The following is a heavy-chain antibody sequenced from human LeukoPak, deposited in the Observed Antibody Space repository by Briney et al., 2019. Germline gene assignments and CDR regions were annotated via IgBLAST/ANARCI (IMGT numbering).Heavy chain of an antibody. V-gene: IGHV4-34*01. D-gene: IGHD6-13*01. CDR2: INHSGST. Sequence: SETLSLTCAVYGGSFSGYYGSWIRQPPGKGLEWIGEINHSGSTNYNPSLKSRVTISVDTSKNQFSLKLSSVTAADTAVYYCARVGGIKAYSSSWYEDYWGQGTLVTVSS. J-gene: IGHJ4*02. CDR3: ARVGGIKAYSSSWYEDY. CDR1: GGSFSGYY.